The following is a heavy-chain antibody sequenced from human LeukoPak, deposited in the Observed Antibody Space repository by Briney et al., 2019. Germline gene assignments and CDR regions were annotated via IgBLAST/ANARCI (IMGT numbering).Heavy chain of an antibody. CDR3: ARDFNPFLSSSWHSVFDY. D-gene: IGHD6-13*01. V-gene: IGHV4-34*01. Sequence: SETLSLTCAVYGGSFSGYYWSWIRQPPGKGLEWIGEINHSGSTNYNPSLRSRVTISVDTSKNQFSLKLSSVTAADTAVYYCARDFNPFLSSSWHSVFDYWGQGTLVTVSS. CDR2: INHSGST. CDR1: GGSFSGYY. J-gene: IGHJ4*02.